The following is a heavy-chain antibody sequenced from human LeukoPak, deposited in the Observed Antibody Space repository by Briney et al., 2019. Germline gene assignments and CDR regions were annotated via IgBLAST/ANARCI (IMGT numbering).Heavy chain of an antibody. Sequence: GGSLRLSCEASGFTFSSYAMSWVRQAPGKGLEWVSTISGGGGGTYYADSVKGRFTISRDNSKNTLFLQMNSLRAEDTAVYYCAKDSGTANKWGQGTLVTVSS. J-gene: IGHJ4*02. D-gene: IGHD1-1*01. CDR3: AKDSGTANK. CDR1: GFTFSSYA. V-gene: IGHV3-23*01. CDR2: ISGGGGGT.